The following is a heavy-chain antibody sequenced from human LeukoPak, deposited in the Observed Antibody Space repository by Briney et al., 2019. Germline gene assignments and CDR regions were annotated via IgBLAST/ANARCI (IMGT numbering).Heavy chain of an antibody. V-gene: IGHV1-69*13. CDR1: AGTFSSYA. D-gene: IGHD2-2*01. Sequence: SVKVSCKVFAGTFSSYAISWVRQAPGQGLEWMGGIIPIFGTANYAQKFQGRVTITADEATSTAYMELSSLRSEDTAVYYCARAGGYCSSTSCYLDWFDPWGQGTLVTVSS. J-gene: IGHJ5*02. CDR3: ARAGGYCSSTSCYLDWFDP. CDR2: IIPIFGTA.